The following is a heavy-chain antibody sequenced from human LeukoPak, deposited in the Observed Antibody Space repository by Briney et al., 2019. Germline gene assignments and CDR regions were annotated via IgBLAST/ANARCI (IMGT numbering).Heavy chain of an antibody. CDR2: ISAYNGNT. D-gene: IGHD4-17*01. J-gene: IGHJ2*01. CDR3: ARVWKDGDYIWCFDL. Sequence: ASVKVSCKASGYTFTSYGISWGRQAPGQGLEWMGWISAYNGNTNYAQKLQGRVTMTTDTSTSTAYMELRSLRSDDTAVYYCARVWKDGDYIWCFDLWGRGTLVTVSS. V-gene: IGHV1-18*01. CDR1: GYTFTSYG.